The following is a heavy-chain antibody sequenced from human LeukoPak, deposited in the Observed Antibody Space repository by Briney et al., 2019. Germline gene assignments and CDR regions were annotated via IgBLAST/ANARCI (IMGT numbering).Heavy chain of an antibody. V-gene: IGHV4-38-2*01. CDR2: IYHSGST. CDR3: ARLDHYDFWSGLYFDY. J-gene: IGHJ4*02. D-gene: IGHD3-3*01. Sequence: PSETLSLTCAVSGYSISSGYYWGWIRQPPGKGLEWIGSIYHSGSTYYNPSLKSRVTISVDTSKNQLSLKLSSVTAADTAVYYCARLDHYDFWSGLYFDYWGQGTLVTVSS. CDR1: GYSISSGYY.